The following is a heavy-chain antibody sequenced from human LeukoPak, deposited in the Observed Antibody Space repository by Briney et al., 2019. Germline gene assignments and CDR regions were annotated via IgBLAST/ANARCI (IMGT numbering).Heavy chain of an antibody. CDR1: GVSISRGGYS. J-gene: IGHJ6*03. V-gene: IGHV4-61*02. CDR2: IYTSGST. CDR3: ARHRAYCSSTSCYPSQYYYYMDV. Sequence: PSETLSLTCAVSGVSISRGGYSWSWIRQPAGKGLEWIGRIYTSGSTNYNPSLKSRVTMSVDTSKNQFSLKLSSVTAADTAVYYCARHRAYCSSTSCYPSQYYYYMDVWGKGTTVTISS. D-gene: IGHD2-2*01.